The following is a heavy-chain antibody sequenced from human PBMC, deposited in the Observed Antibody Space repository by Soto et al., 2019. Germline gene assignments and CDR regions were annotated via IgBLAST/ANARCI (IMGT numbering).Heavy chain of an antibody. D-gene: IGHD4-17*01. V-gene: IGHV4-31*03. Sequence: QVQLQESGPGLVKPSQTLSLTCTVSGGSISSGGYYWSWIRQHPGKGLEWIGYIYYSGSTYYNPPLTSRVTISVDTSKNQFSLKLSSVTAADTAVYYCARDGAPTTVTRENWFDPWGQGTLVTVSS. CDR3: ARDGAPTTVTRENWFDP. J-gene: IGHJ5*02. CDR1: GGSISSGGYY. CDR2: IYYSGST.